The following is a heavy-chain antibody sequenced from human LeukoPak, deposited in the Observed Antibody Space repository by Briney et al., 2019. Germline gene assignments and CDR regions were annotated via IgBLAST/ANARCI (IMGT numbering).Heavy chain of an antibody. CDR3: ARDPAGSGWYDP. Sequence: SETLSLTCTVSGGSISSHYWGWIRQPPGKGLEWIGYMSYTGTTKYNPSLKSRVTISVDTSKNQVSMKLTSVSAADTAVYHCARDPAGSGWYDPWGPGTLVAVSS. V-gene: IGHV4-59*11. CDR1: GGSISSHY. CDR2: MSYTGTT. D-gene: IGHD1-26*01. J-gene: IGHJ5*02.